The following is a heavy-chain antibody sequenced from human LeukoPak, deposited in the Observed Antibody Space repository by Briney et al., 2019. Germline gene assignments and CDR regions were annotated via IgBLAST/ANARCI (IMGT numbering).Heavy chain of an antibody. CDR3: ARYGDDYGDCWFDY. CDR1: GGSVSSNSVA. CDR2: TYYMSKWSN. V-gene: IGHV6-1*01. Sequence: SQTLSLTCAISGGSVSSNSVAWNWIRQSPSRGLEWLGRTYYMSKWSNDYAVSVRSRITINPDTSKNQFSLHLKSVTPEDTAVYYWARYGDDYGDCWFDYWGLGNLVIVSS. J-gene: IGHJ4*02. D-gene: IGHD4-17*01.